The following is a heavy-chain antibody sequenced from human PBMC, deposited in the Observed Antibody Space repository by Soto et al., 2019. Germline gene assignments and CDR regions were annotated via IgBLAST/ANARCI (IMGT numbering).Heavy chain of an antibody. CDR1: GFTFSSYW. CDR3: ARVGIVVVRAAGFGYYDGMGV. D-gene: IGHD2-2*01. Sequence: EVQLVESGGGLVQPGGSLRLSCAASGFTFSSYWMHWVRQAPGKGLVWVSRINSDGSSTSYADSVKGRFTISRDNAKDKQNPRVDSVRAADTAVYYCARVGIVVVRAAGFGYYDGMGVWGQGTTVTVSS. V-gene: IGHV3-74*01. J-gene: IGHJ6*02. CDR2: INSDGSST.